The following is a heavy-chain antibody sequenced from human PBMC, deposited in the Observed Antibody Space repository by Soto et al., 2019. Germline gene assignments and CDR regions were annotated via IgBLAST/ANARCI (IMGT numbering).Heavy chain of an antibody. D-gene: IGHD5-18*01. CDR1: GATFSSYA. Sequence: QVQLVQSGAEVKKPGSSVKVSCKASGATFSSYAFSWVRQAPEQGLEWMGGIIPIFGTANYAHKFQGRVTITADESTSTAYMELSSLRSEDTAVYYCARGTGYPYYFDYWGQGTLVTVSS. CDR3: ARGTGYPYYFDY. J-gene: IGHJ4*02. CDR2: IIPIFGTA. V-gene: IGHV1-69*12.